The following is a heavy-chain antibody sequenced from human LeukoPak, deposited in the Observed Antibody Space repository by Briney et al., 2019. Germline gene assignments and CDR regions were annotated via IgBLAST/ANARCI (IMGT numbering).Heavy chain of an antibody. CDR1: GFTFSRSP. J-gene: IGHJ4*02. CDR2: ISSDGVST. D-gene: IGHD6-13*01. Sequence: GGSLRLSCSASGFTFSRSPMHWVRQAPGKGLEYVSAISSDGVSTYYGASVKGRFTISRDNSKNTLYLQMSSLRVEDTALYYCVKEAAFYDHWGPGTLVTVSS. V-gene: IGHV3-64D*06. CDR3: VKEAAFYDH.